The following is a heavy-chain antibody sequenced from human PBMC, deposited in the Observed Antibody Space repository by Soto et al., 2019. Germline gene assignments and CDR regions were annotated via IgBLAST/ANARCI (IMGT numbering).Heavy chain of an antibody. Sequence: SATLSLTCTVSGGSISNYYWTWIRQPPGKGLEWIGYISYSGSTNYNPSLKSRVTISLDTSNKQFSLKLSSVTAADTAVYYCARGSDGDYSDEWGKGNLVTVYS. J-gene: IGHJ4*02. CDR2: ISYSGST. CDR1: GGSISNYY. V-gene: IGHV4-59*01. CDR3: ARGSDGDYSDE. D-gene: IGHD3-16*01.